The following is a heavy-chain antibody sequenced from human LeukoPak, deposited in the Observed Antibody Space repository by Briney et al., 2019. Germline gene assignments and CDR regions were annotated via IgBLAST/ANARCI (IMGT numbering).Heavy chain of an antibody. CDR1: GFTFSSYA. D-gene: IGHD2-15*01. V-gene: IGHV3-23*01. CDR3: AKGGVVHAFDI. J-gene: IGHJ3*02. CDR2: ISGSDAGT. Sequence: GGSLRLSCAASGFTFSSYAMSWVRQIPGKGLEWVSAISGSDAGTYYADSVKGRFTISRDNSKNTLYLQMNSLRAEDTAVYYCAKGGVVHAFDIWGQGTMVTVSS.